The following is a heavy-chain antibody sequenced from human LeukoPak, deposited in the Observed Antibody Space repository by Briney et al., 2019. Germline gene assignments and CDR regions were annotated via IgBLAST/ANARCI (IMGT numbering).Heavy chain of an antibody. CDR3: ARAAYSSSWLTTSNDY. Sequence: ASVEVSCKASGYTFTSYYIHWVRQAPGQGLGWLGLINPNGGGTTYAQKFQGRVTMTRDTSTSTVYMELSSLRSEDTAVYYCARAAYSSSWLTTSNDYWGQGTLVTVSS. D-gene: IGHD6-13*01. CDR2: INPNGGGT. J-gene: IGHJ4*02. V-gene: IGHV1-46*01. CDR1: GYTFTSYY.